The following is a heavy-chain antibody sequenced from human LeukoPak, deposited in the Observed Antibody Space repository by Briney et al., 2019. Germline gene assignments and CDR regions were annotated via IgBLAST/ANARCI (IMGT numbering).Heavy chain of an antibody. CDR1: GGSISSGDYY. Sequence: PSETLSLTCTVSGGSISSGDYYWSWIRQPPGKGLEWIGYIYYSGSTYYNPSLKSRVTISVDTSKNQFSLKLSSVTAADTAVYYCARHGGSGLDWFDPWGQGTLVTVSS. D-gene: IGHD3-10*01. CDR2: IYYSGST. V-gene: IGHV4-30-4*01. CDR3: ARHGGSGLDWFDP. J-gene: IGHJ5*02.